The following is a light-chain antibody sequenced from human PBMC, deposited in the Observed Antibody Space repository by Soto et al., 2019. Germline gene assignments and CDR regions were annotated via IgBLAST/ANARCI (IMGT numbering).Light chain of an antibody. CDR2: GAS. CDR3: QQYNNWPMWT. V-gene: IGKV3-15*01. CDR1: QSITRN. Sequence: ENVLTQSPGTLSVSPGERGTLSCRASQSITRNLAWYQQSPGQAPRLLIYGASTRATGIPARFSGSGSGTEFTLTINSLQSEDFAVYYCQQYNNWPMWTFGQGTKVDIK. J-gene: IGKJ1*01.